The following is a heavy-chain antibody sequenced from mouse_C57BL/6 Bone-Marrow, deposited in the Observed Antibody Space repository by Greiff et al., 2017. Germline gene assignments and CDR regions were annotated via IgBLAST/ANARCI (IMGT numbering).Heavy chain of an antibody. J-gene: IGHJ2*01. CDR3: ARDNYRNADFDY. D-gene: IGHD2-14*01. CDR1: GFTFSSYA. CDR2: LSDGGSYT. V-gene: IGHV5-4*01. Sequence: EVKLVESGGGLVKPGGSLKLSCAASGFTFSSYAMSWVRQTPEKRLEWVATLSDGGSYTYYPDNVKGRFTISRDNAKNNLYLQRSQLEYEDTAMYYCARDNYRNADFDYWGQGTTLTVSS.